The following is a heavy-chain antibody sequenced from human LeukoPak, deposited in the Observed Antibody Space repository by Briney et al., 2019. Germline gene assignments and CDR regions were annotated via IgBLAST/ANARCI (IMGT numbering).Heavy chain of an antibody. Sequence: GGSLRLSCTASGFIFSSFWMAWVRQAPGKGLEWVANIKPDGSLQFYGDSVKGRFTISRDNAKNSLYLQMNNLGAEDTALYYCATSYDSSGCDWGQGTLVTVSS. CDR1: GFIFSSFW. CDR3: ATSYDSSGCD. V-gene: IGHV3-7*01. CDR2: IKPDGSLQ. D-gene: IGHD3-22*01. J-gene: IGHJ4*02.